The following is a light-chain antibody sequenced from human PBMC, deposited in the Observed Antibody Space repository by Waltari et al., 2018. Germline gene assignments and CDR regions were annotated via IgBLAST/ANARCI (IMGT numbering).Light chain of an antibody. V-gene: IGKV2-28*01. CDR1: QSLLHSNGYNY. CDR2: LGS. CDR3: MQALQTPRT. Sequence: DIVMTQSPLSLPVTPGEPASTSCRSSQSLLHSNGYNYLDWYLQKPGQSPQPLFYLGSNRASGVPDRFSGSGSGTDFTLKISRVEAEDVGVYYCMQALQTPRTFGQGTKLEIK. J-gene: IGKJ2*01.